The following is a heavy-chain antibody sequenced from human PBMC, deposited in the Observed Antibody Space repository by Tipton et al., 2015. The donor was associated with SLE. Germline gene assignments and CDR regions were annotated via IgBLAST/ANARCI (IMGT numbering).Heavy chain of an antibody. CDR2: IYPGDSDT. Sequence: YWSWIRQPPGKGLEWIGIIYPGDSDTRYSPSFQGQVTISADKSISTAYLQWSSLKASDTAMYYCARLGQELFDYWGQGTLVTVSS. CDR1: YW. D-gene: IGHD1-7*01. J-gene: IGHJ4*02. V-gene: IGHV5-51*01. CDR3: ARLGQELFDY.